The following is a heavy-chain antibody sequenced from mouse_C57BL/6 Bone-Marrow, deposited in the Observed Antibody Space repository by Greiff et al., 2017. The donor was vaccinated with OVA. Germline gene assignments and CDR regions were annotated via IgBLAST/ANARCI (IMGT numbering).Heavy chain of an antibody. CDR2: IYPRSGNT. D-gene: IGHD1-2*01. CDR1: GYTFTSYG. V-gene: IGHV1-81*01. Sequence: QVQLKESGAELARPGASVKLSCKASGYTFTSYGISWVKQRAGQGLEWIGEIYPRSGNTYYNEKFKGKATLTADNSSSTAYMELRSLTAEDAAVYFCAREPLYGAGCFDYWGQGTTLTVSS. J-gene: IGHJ2*01. CDR3: AREPLYGAGCFDY.